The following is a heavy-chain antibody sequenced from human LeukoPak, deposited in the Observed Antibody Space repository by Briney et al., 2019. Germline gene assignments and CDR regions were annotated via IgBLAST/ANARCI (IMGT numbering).Heavy chain of an antibody. Sequence: SETLSLTCTVSGGSISSGSYYWSWIRQPAGKGLEWIGRIYTSGSTNYNPSLKSRVTISVDTSKNQFSLKLSSVTAADTAVYYCARDRIPKAWGQGTLVTVSS. V-gene: IGHV4-61*02. D-gene: IGHD2-15*01. CDR2: IYTSGST. J-gene: IGHJ5*02. CDR1: GGSISSGSYY. CDR3: ARDRIPKA.